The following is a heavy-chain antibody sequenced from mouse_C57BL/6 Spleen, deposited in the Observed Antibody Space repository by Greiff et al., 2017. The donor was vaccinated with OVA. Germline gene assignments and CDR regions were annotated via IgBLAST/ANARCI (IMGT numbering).Heavy chain of an antibody. CDR1: GYNINDYS. CDR2: IDPDDGDT. J-gene: IGHJ2*01. V-gene: IGHV14-2*01. Sequence: VQLQQPGAELVKPGASVKLSCTASGYNINDYSIHSVKQRTGQGLEWIGGIDPDDGDTKYAAKFKGKATITADTSSSTAYLPLSSLTSEDSAVYYCARNEDFGYWGKATTLSV. CDR3: ARNEDFGY.